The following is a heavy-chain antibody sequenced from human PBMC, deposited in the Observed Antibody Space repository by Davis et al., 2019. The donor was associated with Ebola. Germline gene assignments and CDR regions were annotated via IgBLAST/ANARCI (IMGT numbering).Heavy chain of an antibody. CDR2: ISFNVRDV. J-gene: IGHJ4*02. CDR3: ARDGFDY. V-gene: IGHV3-30*04. CDR1: GFTFRSYS. Sequence: PGGSLRLSCVASGFTFRSYSMHWVRQAPGRSLEWVAVISFNVRDVLYADSVKGRFTISRDNSKDTLNLQMNSLRPEDTAIYYCARDGFDYWGQGTLVTVSS.